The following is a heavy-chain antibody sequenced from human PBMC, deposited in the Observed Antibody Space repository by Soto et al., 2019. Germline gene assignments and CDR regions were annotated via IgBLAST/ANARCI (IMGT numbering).Heavy chain of an antibody. Sequence: LRLSCAASRFTFSTYEMNWVRQAPGKGLEWVSYISTSGSTVYYADSVKGRFTISRDNTRNSLYLQMNSLRDEDTALYYCVRYCSTTLCNGVATRTFDYWGQGTLVTVSS. J-gene: IGHJ4*02. D-gene: IGHD2-2*01. CDR2: ISTSGSTV. V-gene: IGHV3-48*03. CDR3: VRYCSTTLCNGVATRTFDY. CDR1: RFTFSTYE.